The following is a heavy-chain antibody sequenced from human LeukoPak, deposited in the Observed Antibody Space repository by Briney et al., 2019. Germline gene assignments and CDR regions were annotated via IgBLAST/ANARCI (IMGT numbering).Heavy chain of an antibody. Sequence: GGSLRLSCAASGFTFSSYSMNWVRQAPGKGLEWVSVIYSGGSTYYADSVKGRFTISRDNSKNTLYLQMNSLRAEDTAVYYCARGIAAAGIKPPYYYYYMDVWGKGTTVTISS. D-gene: IGHD6-13*01. CDR3: ARGIAAAGIKPPYYYYYMDV. CDR2: IYSGGST. CDR1: GFTFSSYS. V-gene: IGHV3-66*01. J-gene: IGHJ6*03.